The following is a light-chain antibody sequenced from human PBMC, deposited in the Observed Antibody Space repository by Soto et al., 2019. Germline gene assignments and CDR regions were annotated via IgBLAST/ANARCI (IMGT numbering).Light chain of an antibody. CDR3: MQSTQLPPT. Sequence: VMTKSPLSLSVAPGQPASISCKFSKGFLHITGETFLFWYLQKPGQSPQLLIYEVSTRVSGVPDRFSGSGSGTDFTLEISRVETDDVGIYYCMQSTQLPPTVGQGTRLEIK. CDR2: EVS. J-gene: IGKJ5*01. V-gene: IGKV2D-29*02. CDR1: KGFLHITGETF.